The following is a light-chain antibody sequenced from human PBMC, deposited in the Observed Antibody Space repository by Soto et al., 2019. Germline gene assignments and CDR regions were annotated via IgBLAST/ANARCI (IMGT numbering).Light chain of an antibody. CDR3: YSYAGENLYV. V-gene: IGLV2-23*01. Sequence: QSSLTQPAAVSSSPGQAITVPCTGTSRDVGSYNLVSWFQHHPGKVPTLLIYEGTKRPSGLSDRFSGSKYGTTASLTISGLQAEDEAHYYCYSYAGENLYVFGTGPKVTVL. J-gene: IGLJ1*01. CDR2: EGT. CDR1: SRDVGSYNL.